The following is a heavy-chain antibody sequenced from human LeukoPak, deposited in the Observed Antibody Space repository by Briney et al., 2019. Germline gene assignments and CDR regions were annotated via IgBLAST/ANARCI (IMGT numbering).Heavy chain of an antibody. J-gene: IGHJ3*02. CDR2: ISYDGSNK. V-gene: IGHV3-30*04. CDR1: GFTFSSYA. D-gene: IGHD2-2*01. CDR3: ARILQLGYCSSTSCPRNDAFDI. Sequence: GGSLRLSCAASGFTFSSYAMHWVRQAPGKGLEWVAVISYDGSNKYYADSVKGRFTISRDNSKNTLYLQMNSLRAEDTAVYYCARILQLGYCSSTSCPRNDAFDIWGQGTMVTVSS.